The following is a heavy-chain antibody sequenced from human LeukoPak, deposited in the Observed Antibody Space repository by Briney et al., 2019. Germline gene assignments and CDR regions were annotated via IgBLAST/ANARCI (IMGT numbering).Heavy chain of an antibody. V-gene: IGHV1-18*01. CDR3: ARELPYDILTGYSEVGFDY. CDR1: GYTFTSYG. D-gene: IGHD3-9*01. J-gene: IGHJ4*02. Sequence: ASVKVSCKASGYTFTSYGISWVRQAPGQGLEWMGRISAYNGNTNYAQKLQGRVTMTTDTSTSTAYMELRSLRSGDTAVYYCARELPYDILTGYSEVGFDYWGQGTLVTVSS. CDR2: ISAYNGNT.